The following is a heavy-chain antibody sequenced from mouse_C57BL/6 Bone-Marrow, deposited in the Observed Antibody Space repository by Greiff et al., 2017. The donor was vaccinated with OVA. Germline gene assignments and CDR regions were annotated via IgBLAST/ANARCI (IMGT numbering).Heavy chain of an antibody. V-gene: IGHV1-72*01. CDR2: IDPHSGGT. CDR1: GYTFTSYW. CDR3: ARGDYDGPWFAY. J-gene: IGHJ3*01. D-gene: IGHD2-4*01. Sequence: QVQLKQPGAELVKPGASVKLSCKASGYTFTSYWMHWVKQRPGRGLEWIGRIDPHSGGTKYNEKLTSKATLTVDKPSSTAYMQRSSLTSEDSAVYYCARGDYDGPWFAYWGQGTLVTVSA.